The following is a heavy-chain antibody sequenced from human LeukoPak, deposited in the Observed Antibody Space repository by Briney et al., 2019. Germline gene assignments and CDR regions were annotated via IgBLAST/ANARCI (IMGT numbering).Heavy chain of an antibody. CDR3: ARGGIAVARRNFDY. J-gene: IGHJ4*02. D-gene: IGHD6-19*01. Sequence: GGSLRLSCAASGFTFSSYGMHWVRQAPGKGLEWVAFIRSDGNNKYYADSVKGRFTISRDNSKNTLYLQMNSLRAEDTAVYYCARGGIAVARRNFDYWGQGTLVTVSS. V-gene: IGHV3-30*02. CDR1: GFTFSSYG. CDR2: IRSDGNNK.